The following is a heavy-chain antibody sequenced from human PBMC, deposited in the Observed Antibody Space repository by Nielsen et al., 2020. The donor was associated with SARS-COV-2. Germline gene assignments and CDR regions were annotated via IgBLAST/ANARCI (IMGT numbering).Heavy chain of an antibody. Sequence: SETLSLTCAVYGGSFSGYYWSWIRQPPGKGLEWIGEINLSGSTNYNPSLKSRVTISVDTSKNQFSLKLSSVTAADTAVYYCARGKGACSSTSCYRKIEDYYYYMDVWGKGTTVTVSS. CDR1: GGSFSGYY. D-gene: IGHD2-2*02. CDR3: ARGKGACSSTSCYRKIEDYYYYMDV. CDR2: INLSGST. V-gene: IGHV4-34*01. J-gene: IGHJ6*03.